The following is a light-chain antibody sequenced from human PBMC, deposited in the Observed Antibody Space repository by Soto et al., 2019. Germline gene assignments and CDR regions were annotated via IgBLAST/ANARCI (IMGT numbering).Light chain of an antibody. V-gene: IGLV1-44*01. CDR3: AAWDDSLNGRV. CDR1: SSNLGSNT. J-gene: IGLJ1*01. Sequence: QSVLTQPPSASGTPGQRVTISCSGSSSNLGSNTVNWYQQLPGTAPKLLIYSNNQRPSGVPDRCSGSKSGTSASLAISGLQSEDEADYYCAAWDDSLNGRVFGTGTKLTVL. CDR2: SNN.